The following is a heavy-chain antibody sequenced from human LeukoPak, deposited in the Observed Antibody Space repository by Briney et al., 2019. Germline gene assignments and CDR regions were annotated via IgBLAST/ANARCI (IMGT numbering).Heavy chain of an antibody. CDR3: ARADTMVRGVTYFDY. V-gene: IGHV3-7*01. CDR1: GFTFSTYW. CDR2: INQDGSEK. J-gene: IGHJ4*02. Sequence: GGSLRLSCAASGFTFSTYWMSWVRQAPGKGLEWVANINQDGSEKYSVDSVKGRFTISRDNSKNTLYLQMNSLRAEDTAVYYCARADTMVRGVTYFDYWGQGTLVTVSS. D-gene: IGHD3-10*01.